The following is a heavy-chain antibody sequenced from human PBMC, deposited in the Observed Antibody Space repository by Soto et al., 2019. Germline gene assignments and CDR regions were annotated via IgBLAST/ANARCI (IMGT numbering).Heavy chain of an antibody. J-gene: IGHJ4*02. CDR2: IWYDGSNK. CDR3: ARDPQPSYFDY. Sequence: GGSLRLSCAASGFTFSRYGMHWVRQAPGKGLEWVAVIWYDGSNKYYAGSVKGRFTISRDNSNNTLFLQMNSLRAEDTAVYYCARDPQPSYFDYWGQGTLVTVSS. D-gene: IGHD2-2*01. CDR1: GFTFSRYG. V-gene: IGHV3-33*01.